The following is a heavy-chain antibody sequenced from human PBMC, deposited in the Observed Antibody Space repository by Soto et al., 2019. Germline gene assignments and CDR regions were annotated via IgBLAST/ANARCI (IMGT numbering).Heavy chain of an antibody. D-gene: IGHD6-19*01. CDR2: VSYSGST. CDR1: GGSISNSSYQ. J-gene: IGHJ4*02. Sequence: QLQLQESGPGLVKPSETLSLTCTVSGGSISNSSYQWGWIRQPPGKGLQWIGSVSYSGSTYYNPSLKSRLTISVDTSKTQSSLRLSSVTAADTAVYYCSIIAVSGPFTGFDNWGRGTLVTVSS. CDR3: SIIAVSGPFTGFDN. V-gene: IGHV4-39*01.